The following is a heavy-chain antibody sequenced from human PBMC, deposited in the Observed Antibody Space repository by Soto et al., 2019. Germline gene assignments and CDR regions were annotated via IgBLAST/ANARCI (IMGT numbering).Heavy chain of an antibody. CDR1: GFTFSSYA. D-gene: IGHD6-19*01. V-gene: IGHV3-23*01. CDR2: ISGSGGST. CDR3: TTERVVAVAGTVDWFDP. J-gene: IGHJ5*02. Sequence: GGSLRLSCAASGFTFSSYAMSWVRQAPGKGLEWVSAISGSGGSTYYADSVKGRFTISRDNSKNTLYLQMNSLKTEDTAVYYCTTERVVAVAGTVDWFDPWGQGTLVTVSS.